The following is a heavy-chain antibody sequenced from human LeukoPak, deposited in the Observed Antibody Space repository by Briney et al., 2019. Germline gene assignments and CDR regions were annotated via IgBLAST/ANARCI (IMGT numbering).Heavy chain of an antibody. V-gene: IGHV3-23*01. CDR2: ISGSGTST. CDR1: TFTFSSYA. D-gene: IGHD6-13*01. J-gene: IGHJ4*02. CDR3: TTRGSSSWLFDS. Sequence: GGSLRLSCAASTFTFSSYAMGWVRQPPGKGLEWVSGISGSGTSTYYADSVKGRFTISRDNSKYTLYLQMHSLRADDTAVYYCTTRGSSSWLFDSWGQGTLVTVSS.